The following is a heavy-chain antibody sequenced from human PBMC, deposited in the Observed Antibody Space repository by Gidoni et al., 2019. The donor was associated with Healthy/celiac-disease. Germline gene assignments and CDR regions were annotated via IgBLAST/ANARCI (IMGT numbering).Heavy chain of an antibody. CDR3: ARGRLVVVPAAVGLSDY. CDR2: INANTGNP. V-gene: IGHV7-4-1*02. CDR1: GYTYPSYA. Sequence: QVQLVQSGSECKKPGASVTVSCKASGYTYPSYAMNWVRQAPGQGLEWMGWINANTGNPTYAQGFTGRFVFSLDTSVSTAYLQISSLKAEDTAVYYCARGRLVVVPAAVGLSDYWGQGTLVTVSS. J-gene: IGHJ4*02. D-gene: IGHD2-2*01.